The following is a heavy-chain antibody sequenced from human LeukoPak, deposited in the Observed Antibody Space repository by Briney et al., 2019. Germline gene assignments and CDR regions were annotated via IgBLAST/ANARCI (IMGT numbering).Heavy chain of an antibody. Sequence: PGGSLRLSCAASGFTFSDYYMSWIRQAPGKGLEWVSYISSSSSTIYYADSVKGRFTISRDNAKNSLYLQMNSLRAEDTAVYYCARDSGVVVVTDAFDIWGQGTMVTVSS. CDR2: ISSSSSTI. D-gene: IGHD3-22*01. J-gene: IGHJ3*02. V-gene: IGHV3-11*01. CDR3: ARDSGVVVVTDAFDI. CDR1: GFTFSDYY.